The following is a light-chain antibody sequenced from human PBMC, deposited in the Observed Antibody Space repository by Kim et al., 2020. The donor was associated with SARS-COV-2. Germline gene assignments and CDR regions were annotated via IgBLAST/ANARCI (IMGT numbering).Light chain of an antibody. CDR1: KSISSN. CDR2: CAS. Sequence: AVRPGERATLSGRASKSISSNLCRYQQKPGHAPRVFIYCASARAVGIPARFSGSGSGTEFTLTIGSRQSYDFVTCEGQQHNYLRAFGQGTRLEIK. CDR3: QQHNYLRA. V-gene: IGKV3-15*01. J-gene: IGKJ5*01.